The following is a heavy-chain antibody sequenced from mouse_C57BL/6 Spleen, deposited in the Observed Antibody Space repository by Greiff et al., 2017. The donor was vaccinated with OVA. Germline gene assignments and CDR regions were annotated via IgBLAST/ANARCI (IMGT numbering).Heavy chain of an antibody. V-gene: IGHV1-22*01. D-gene: IGHD2-4*01. J-gene: IGHJ4*01. Sequence: VQLQQSGPELVKPGASEKMSCKASGYTFTDYNMHWVKQSHGKSLEWIGYINPNNGGTSYNQKFKGKATLTVNKSSSTAYMELRSLTSEDSAVYYCALRLRRDYYAMDYWGQGTSVTVSS. CDR1: GYTFTDYN. CDR2: INPNNGGT. CDR3: ALRLRRDYYAMDY.